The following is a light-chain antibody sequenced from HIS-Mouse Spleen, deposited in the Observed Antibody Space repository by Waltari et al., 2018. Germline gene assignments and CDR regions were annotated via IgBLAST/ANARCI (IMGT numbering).Light chain of an antibody. CDR1: ALPKKY. J-gene: IGLJ2*01. CDR2: EDS. CDR3: YSTDSSGNHRV. V-gene: IGLV3-10*01. Sequence: SYELTQPPSVSVSPGQTARNTCSGDALPKKYAYWYQQQSGQAPVLVIYEDSKRPSGIPERFSGSSSGTMATLTISGAQVEDEADYYCYSTDSSGNHRVFGGGTKLTVL.